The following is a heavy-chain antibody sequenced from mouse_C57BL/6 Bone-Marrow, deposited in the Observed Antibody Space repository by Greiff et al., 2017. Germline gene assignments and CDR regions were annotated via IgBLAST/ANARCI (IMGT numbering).Heavy chain of an antibody. V-gene: IGHV1-64*01. CDR2: IHPNSGST. Sequence: VQLQQPGAELVKPGASVKLSCKASGYTFTSYWMHWVKQRPGQGLEWIGMIHPNSGSTNYNQKFKSKATLTVDKSSSTAYMQLSSLTSEDAAVXYSASPHYDGSSLDVWGTGTTVTVSS. D-gene: IGHD1-1*01. CDR1: GYTFTSYW. J-gene: IGHJ1*03. CDR3: ASPHYDGSSLDV.